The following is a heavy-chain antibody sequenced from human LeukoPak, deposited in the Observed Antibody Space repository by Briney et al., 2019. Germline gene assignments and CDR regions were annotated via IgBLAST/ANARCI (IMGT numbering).Heavy chain of an antibody. Sequence: SETLSLTCTVSGGSISSYYWSWIRQPPGEGLEWIGYIYYSGSTNYNPSLKSRVTISVDTSKNQFSLKLSSVTAADTAVYYCARHPRTKNNWFDPWGQGTLVTVSS. CDR3: ARHPRTKNNWFDP. J-gene: IGHJ5*02. V-gene: IGHV4-59*08. CDR1: GGSISSYY. CDR2: IYYSGST.